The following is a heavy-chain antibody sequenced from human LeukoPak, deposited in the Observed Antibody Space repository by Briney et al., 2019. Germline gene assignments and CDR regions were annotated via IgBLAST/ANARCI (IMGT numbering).Heavy chain of an antibody. V-gene: IGHV3-48*04. CDR2: TSPSGGTI. J-gene: IGHJ3*02. CDR3: AREKKTEWTTGAFDM. D-gene: IGHD3-3*01. CDR1: GFTFSSYA. Sequence: PGGSLRLSCAASGFTFSSYAMSWVRQAPGKGLEWLSYTSPSGGTIYYTDSVKGRFTMSRDNAQNALYLEMNSLRAEDTAVYYCAREKKTEWTTGAFDMWGQGTMVIVSS.